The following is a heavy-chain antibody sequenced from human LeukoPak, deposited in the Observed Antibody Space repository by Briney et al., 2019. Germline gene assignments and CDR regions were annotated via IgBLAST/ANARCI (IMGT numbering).Heavy chain of an antibody. J-gene: IGHJ3*02. CDR2: IYYSGST. D-gene: IGHD5-18*01. CDR1: GASISNYY. Sequence: SETLSLTCTVSGASISNYYWSWIRQPPGKGLEWIGYIYYSGSTNYNPSLKSRVTISVDTSKSQFSLRLSSVTAADTAVYYCARVDTTMAPDAFDIWGQGTMVAVSS. V-gene: IGHV4-59*01. CDR3: ARVDTTMAPDAFDI.